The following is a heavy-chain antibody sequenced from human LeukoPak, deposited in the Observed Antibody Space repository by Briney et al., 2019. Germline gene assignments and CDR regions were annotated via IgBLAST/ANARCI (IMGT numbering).Heavy chain of an antibody. V-gene: IGHV4-34*01. CDR3: ARGLGFWSGSNWFDP. D-gene: IGHD3-3*01. CDR2: ISHSGST. Sequence: SSETLSLTCAVYGGSYSGYYWSWIRQPPGKGLEWIGEISHSGSTNYNPSLKSRVTISVDTSKNQFSLKLSSVTAADTAVYYCARGLGFWSGSNWFDPWGQGTLVTVSS. CDR1: GGSYSGYY. J-gene: IGHJ5*02.